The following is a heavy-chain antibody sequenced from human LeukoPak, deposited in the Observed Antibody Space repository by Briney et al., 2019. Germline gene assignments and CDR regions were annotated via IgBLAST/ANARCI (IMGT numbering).Heavy chain of an antibody. CDR1: GFTFSSYG. Sequence: GGSLRLSCAASGFTFSSYGMSWVRQAPGKGLEWVSAISGSGGSTYYADSVKGRFTISRDNSKNTLYLQMNSLRAEDTAVYYCAKDLIMVRGVIIPIFDYWGQGTLVTVSS. D-gene: IGHD3-10*01. CDR3: AKDLIMVRGVIIPIFDY. J-gene: IGHJ4*02. V-gene: IGHV3-23*01. CDR2: ISGSGGST.